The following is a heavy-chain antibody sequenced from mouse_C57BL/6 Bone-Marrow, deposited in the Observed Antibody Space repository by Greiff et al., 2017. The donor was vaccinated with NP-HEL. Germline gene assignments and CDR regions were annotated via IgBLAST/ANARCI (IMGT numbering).Heavy chain of an antibody. Sequence: QVQLQQSGAELARPGASVKLSCKASGYTFTSYGISWVKQRTGQGLEWIGEIYPRSGNTYYNEKFKGKATLPADKSSSTAYMELRSLTSEDSAVYVCARKDYSNFKAYWGQGTLVTVSA. D-gene: IGHD2-5*01. J-gene: IGHJ3*01. CDR3: ARKDYSNFKAY. CDR1: GYTFTSYG. CDR2: IYPRSGNT. V-gene: IGHV1-81*01.